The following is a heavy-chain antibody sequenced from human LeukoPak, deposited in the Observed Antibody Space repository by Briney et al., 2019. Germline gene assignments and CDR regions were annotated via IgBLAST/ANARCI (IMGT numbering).Heavy chain of an antibody. D-gene: IGHD4-17*01. J-gene: IGHJ3*02. Sequence: GGSLRLSCAASGFTFDDYAMHWVRQAPGKGLEWVSGISWNSGSIGYADSVKGRFTISRDNAQNSLYLQMSSLRAEDSSVYYCARPTTVTTISADAFDIWGQGTMVTVSS. CDR2: ISWNSGSI. V-gene: IGHV3-9*01. CDR3: ARPTTVTTISADAFDI. CDR1: GFTFDDYA.